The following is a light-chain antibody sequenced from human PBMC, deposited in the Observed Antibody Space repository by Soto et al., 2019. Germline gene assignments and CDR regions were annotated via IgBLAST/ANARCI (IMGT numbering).Light chain of an antibody. CDR3: QQYGSSPFT. Sequence: IVLTQSPGTLSLSPGERATLSCRASQSVSSNYLTWYQQKPGQAPRLLIYGASSRATGIADRFSGSGSGTDFTLTISRLEPEDFAVYYCQQYGSSPFTFGPGTKVDIK. V-gene: IGKV3-20*01. CDR2: GAS. J-gene: IGKJ3*01. CDR1: QSVSSNY.